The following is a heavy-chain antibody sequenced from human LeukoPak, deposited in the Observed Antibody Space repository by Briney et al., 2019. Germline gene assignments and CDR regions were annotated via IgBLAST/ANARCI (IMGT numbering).Heavy chain of an antibody. D-gene: IGHD3-9*01. CDR1: GFTFSNYG. J-gene: IGHJ4*02. CDR2: IRYDGSNR. V-gene: IGHV3-30*02. Sequence: PGGSLRLSCAASGFTFSNYGMHWVRQAPGKGLEWVAFIRYDGSNRYYADSVKGRFTISRDNSKNTLYPQMNSLRAEDTAVYYCANGPHYNILTGFYKVRSHLDYWGQGTLVTVSS. CDR3: ANGPHYNILTGFYKVRSHLDY.